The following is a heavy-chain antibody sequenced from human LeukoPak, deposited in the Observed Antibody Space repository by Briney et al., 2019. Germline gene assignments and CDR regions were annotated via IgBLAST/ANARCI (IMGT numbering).Heavy chain of an antibody. Sequence: GASVKVSCTGSGYTFTRYYMHWVRQAPGQGLEWMGWINPNSGDTNYAQKFQGRVTMTRDTSISTAYMELSRLRSDDTAVYYCARVRYRLAETYIDYWGQGTLVTVSS. J-gene: IGHJ4*02. D-gene: IGHD3-16*01. CDR3: ARVRYRLAETYIDY. V-gene: IGHV1-2*02. CDR2: INPNSGDT. CDR1: GYTFTRYY.